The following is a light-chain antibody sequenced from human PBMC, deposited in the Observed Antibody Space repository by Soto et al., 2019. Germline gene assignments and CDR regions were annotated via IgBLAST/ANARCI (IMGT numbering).Light chain of an antibody. V-gene: IGKV1-5*01. CDR3: QQLDSYPET. Sequence: DIQMTQSPSTLSGSVGDRVTITCRASQTISSWLAWYQQKPGKAPKLLIFAASTLQSGVPSRFSGSGSGTEFTLTISSLQPDDFATYYCQQLDSYPETFGQGTKVAIK. CDR2: AAS. CDR1: QTISSW. J-gene: IGKJ1*01.